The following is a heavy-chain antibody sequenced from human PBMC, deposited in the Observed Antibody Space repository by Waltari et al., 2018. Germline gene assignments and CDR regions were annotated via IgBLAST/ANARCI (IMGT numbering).Heavy chain of an antibody. CDR2: INAKNSGT. D-gene: IGHD6-6*01. V-gene: IGHV1-2*02. J-gene: IGHJ4*02. CDR1: GSTFIGHY. CDR3: VRGTDEQLGRGY. Sequence: QVQLVQSGAEVKKPGASVKVSCKASGSTFIGHYVHWVRQAPGQGLESVGWINAKNSGTKFAQKFEGRVTMTRDTAITTVYMELRRLRYDDAAVYYCVRGTDEQLGRGYWGQGTLVIVSS.